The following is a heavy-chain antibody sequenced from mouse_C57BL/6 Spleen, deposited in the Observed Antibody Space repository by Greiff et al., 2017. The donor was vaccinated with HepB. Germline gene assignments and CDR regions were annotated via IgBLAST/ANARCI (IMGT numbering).Heavy chain of an antibody. CDR2: IYPGGGYT. D-gene: IGHD4-1*01. CDR3: ARSRWDGDYAMDY. V-gene: IGHV1-63*01. Sequence: VKLQESGAELVRPGTSVKMSCKASGYTFTNYWIGWAKQRPGHGLEWIGDIYPGGGYTNYNEKFKGKATLTADKSSSTAYMQFSSLTSEDSAIYYCARSRWDGDYAMDYWGQGTSVTVSS. CDR1: GYTFTNYW. J-gene: IGHJ4*01.